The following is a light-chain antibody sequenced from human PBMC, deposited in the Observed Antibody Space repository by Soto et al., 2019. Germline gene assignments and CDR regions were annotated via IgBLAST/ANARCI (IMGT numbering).Light chain of an antibody. CDR1: SSNIAANS. J-gene: IGLJ1*01. V-gene: IGLV1-51*01. Sequence: QSVLTQPPSVSAAPGQDVTISCSGSSSNIAANSVSLYQHLPGTAPKLLIYDTDRRPSGIPARFSGSKSGTSATLGITGLQTGDEADYYCGAWDTSLGVYVFGSGTKVTVL. CDR2: DTD. CDR3: GAWDTSLGVYV.